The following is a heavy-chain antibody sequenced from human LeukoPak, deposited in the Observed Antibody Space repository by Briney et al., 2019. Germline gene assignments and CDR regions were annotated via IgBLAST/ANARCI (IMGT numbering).Heavy chain of an antibody. D-gene: IGHD1-26*01. J-gene: IGHJ4*02. CDR3: VWSTTWDKRFYLDQ. CDR1: GFTFSSYW. V-gene: IGHV3-74*01. CDR2: INTDGSST. Sequence: QPGGSLRLSCAASGFTFSSYWMHWVRQAPGKGLVWVSRINTDGSSTSYADSVKGRFTISRDNAKNTLYLQMSSLRADDTAVYYCVWSTTWDKRFYLDQWGQGTLVTLSS.